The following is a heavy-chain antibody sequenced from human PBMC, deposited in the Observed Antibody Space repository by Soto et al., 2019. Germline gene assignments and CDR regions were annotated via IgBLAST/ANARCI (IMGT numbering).Heavy chain of an antibody. D-gene: IGHD3-16*01. V-gene: IGHV2-5*02. CDR1: GFSVRATGVA. J-gene: IGHJ4*02. CDR3: ARGDASINHGYDF. Sequence: QITLKESGPTVVKPTQTLTLTCALSGFSVRATGVAVGWIRQPPGEALEWLALIYWDDDKRYSPSLKNRLTITRDISENQVVLTMTNMDPVDTATYYCARGDASINHGYDFWGQGTLVTVSS. CDR2: IYWDDDK.